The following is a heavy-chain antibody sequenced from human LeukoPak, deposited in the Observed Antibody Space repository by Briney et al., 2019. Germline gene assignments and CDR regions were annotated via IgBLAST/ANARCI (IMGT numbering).Heavy chain of an antibody. CDR3: ARHRSALSAFDI. CDR2: IYHSGST. V-gene: IGHV4-38-2*02. CDR1: GGSISSGYY. J-gene: IGHJ3*02. Sequence: SETLSLTCTVSGGSISSGYYWGWIRQPPGKGLEWIGSIYHSGSTYYNPSLKSRVTISVDTSKNQFSLKLSSVTAADTAVYYCARHRSALSAFDIWGQGTMVTVSS. D-gene: IGHD3-3*02.